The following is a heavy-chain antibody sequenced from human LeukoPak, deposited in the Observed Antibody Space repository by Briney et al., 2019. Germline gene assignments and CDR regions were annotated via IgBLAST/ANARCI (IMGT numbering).Heavy chain of an antibody. CDR2: IYHSGST. V-gene: IGHV4-30-2*01. Sequence: SQTLSLTCTVSGGSISSGGYYWSWIRQPPGKSLEWIGYIYHSGSTYYNPSLKSRVTISVDRSKNQFSLKLSSVTAADTAVYYCARGKYYDSSGFDYWGQGTLVTVSS. J-gene: IGHJ4*02. CDR3: ARGKYYDSSGFDY. CDR1: GGSISSGGYY. D-gene: IGHD3-22*01.